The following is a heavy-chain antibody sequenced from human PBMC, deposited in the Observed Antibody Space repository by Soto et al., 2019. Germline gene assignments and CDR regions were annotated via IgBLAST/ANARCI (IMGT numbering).Heavy chain of an antibody. V-gene: IGHV3-49*04. J-gene: IGHJ4*02. D-gene: IGHD7-27*01. CDR2: IRSKAYGGTT. CDR1: GFTFGDYA. CDR3: TKLGIRYYFDY. Sequence: LRLSCTASGFTFGDYAMSWVRQAPGKGLEWVGFIRSKAYGGTTEYAASVKGRFTISRDDSKSIAYLQMNSLKTEDTAVYYCTKLGIRYYFDYWGQGTLVTVSS.